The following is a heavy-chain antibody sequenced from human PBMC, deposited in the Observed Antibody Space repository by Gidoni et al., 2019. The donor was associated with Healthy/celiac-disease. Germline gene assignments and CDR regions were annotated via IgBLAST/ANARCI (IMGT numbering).Heavy chain of an antibody. CDR1: GLTVSRDY. Sequence: EVQLGESGGGLIQPGGCLGLACAAAGLTVSRDYMSWVRQAPGKGLEWVSFIYIGGSRYSAASGKSRFTISRDNSKNTPYLQMNSLRAEDAAVYYCARVSIAVAGPREYYFDYWGQGTLVTVSS. V-gene: IGHV3-53*01. D-gene: IGHD6-19*01. CDR2: IYIGGSR. CDR3: ARVSIAVAGPREYYFDY. J-gene: IGHJ4*02.